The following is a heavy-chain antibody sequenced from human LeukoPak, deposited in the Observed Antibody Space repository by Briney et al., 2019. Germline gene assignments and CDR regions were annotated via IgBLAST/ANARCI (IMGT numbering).Heavy chain of an antibody. CDR1: GFTFSDHY. V-gene: IGHV3-11*01. CDR2: ISNSGATR. D-gene: IGHD4/OR15-4a*01. Sequence: PGGSLRLSCAVSGFTFSDHYMSWFRQTPGKGLEWVSYISNSGATRYYADSVKGRFTISRDNAKNSLYLQMSSLRVEDTAVYYCARALIGALLPFDYWGQGDLVAVSS. CDR3: ARALIGALLPFDY. J-gene: IGHJ4*02.